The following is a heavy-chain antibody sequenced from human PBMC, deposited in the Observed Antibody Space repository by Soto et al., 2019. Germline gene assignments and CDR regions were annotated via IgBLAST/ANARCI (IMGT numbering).Heavy chain of an antibody. CDR3: ARSREYQLYPNDY. V-gene: IGHV3-73*01. J-gene: IGHJ4*02. CDR1: GFTFSGSA. Sequence: PGGYLRLSCAASGFTFSGSAMHWVRQASGKGLEWVGRIRSKANSYATAYAASVKGRFTISRDDSKNTAYLQMNSLKTEDTAVYYCARSREYQLYPNDYWGQGTLVTVSS. D-gene: IGHD2-2*01. CDR2: IRSKANSYAT.